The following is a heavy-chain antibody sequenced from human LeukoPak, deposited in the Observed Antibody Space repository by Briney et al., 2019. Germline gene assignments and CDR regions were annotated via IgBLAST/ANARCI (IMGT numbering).Heavy chain of an antibody. CDR1: GGSISSGSYY. J-gene: IGHJ4*02. CDR3: ARSGGWSEYFDY. D-gene: IGHD6-19*01. Sequence: SETLSLTCTVSGGSISSGSYYWSWIRQLAGKGLEWIGRIYTSGSTNYNPSLKSRVTISVDTSKNQFSLKLSSVTAADTAVYYCARSGGWSEYFDYWGQGALVTVSS. CDR2: IYTSGST. V-gene: IGHV4-61*02.